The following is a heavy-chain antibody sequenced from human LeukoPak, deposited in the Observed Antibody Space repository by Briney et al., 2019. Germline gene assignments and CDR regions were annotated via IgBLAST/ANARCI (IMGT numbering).Heavy chain of an antibody. J-gene: IGHJ4*02. CDR1: GGSISSYY. V-gene: IGHV4-4*07. Sequence: SETLSLTCTVSGGSISSYYWSWVRQPAGKGLEWIGRSYTSGSTNYNPSLKSRVTMSVDTSKNQFSLKLSSVTAADTAVYYCARGLYSSSSTALNYWGQGTLVTVSS. CDR3: ARGLYSSSSTALNY. D-gene: IGHD6-13*01. CDR2: SYTSGST.